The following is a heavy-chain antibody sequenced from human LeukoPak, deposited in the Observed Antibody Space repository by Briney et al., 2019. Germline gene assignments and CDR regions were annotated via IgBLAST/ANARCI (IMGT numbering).Heavy chain of an antibody. CDR3: VYSGSYFGVY. CDR2: INSDGSST. Sequence: GSLRLSCAVSGFTFSSYWMHWVRQAPGKGLVWVSRINSDGSSTSYADSVKGRFTISRDNAKNTLYLQMNSLRAEDTAVYYCVYSGSYFGVYWGQGTLVTVSS. D-gene: IGHD1-26*01. CDR1: GFTFSSYW. V-gene: IGHV3-74*01. J-gene: IGHJ4*02.